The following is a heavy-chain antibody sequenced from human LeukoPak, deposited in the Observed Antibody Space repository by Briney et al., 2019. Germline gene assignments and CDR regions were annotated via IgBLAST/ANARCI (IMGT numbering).Heavy chain of an antibody. CDR1: GFTFSSYA. V-gene: IGHV3-23*01. CDR3: AKGTYSSYDPPSYD. J-gene: IGHJ4*02. Sequence: RGSLRLSCAASGFTFSSYAMSWVRQAPGKGLEWVSAISGSGGSTYYADSVKGRFTISRDNSKNTLYLQMNSLRAEDTAVYYCAKGTYSSYDPPSYDWGQGTLVTVSS. CDR2: ISGSGGST. D-gene: IGHD6-6*01.